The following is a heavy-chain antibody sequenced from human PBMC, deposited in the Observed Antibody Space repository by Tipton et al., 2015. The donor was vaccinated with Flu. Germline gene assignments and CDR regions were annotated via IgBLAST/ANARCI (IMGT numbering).Heavy chain of an antibody. J-gene: IGHJ4*02. Sequence: SLRLSCAASGFTFSSYEMNWVRQAPGKGLEWVSYISSSGSTIYYADSVKGRFTISRDNAKNSLYLQMNSLRAEDTAVYYCARGRGAARLMTRIAVAGSFDYWGQGTLVTVSS. CDR3: ARGRGAARLMTRIAVAGSFDY. CDR2: ISSSGSTI. D-gene: IGHD6-19*01. CDR1: GFTFSSYE. V-gene: IGHV3-48*03.